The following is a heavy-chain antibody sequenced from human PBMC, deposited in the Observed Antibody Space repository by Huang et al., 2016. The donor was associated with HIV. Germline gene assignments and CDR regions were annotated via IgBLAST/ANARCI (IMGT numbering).Heavy chain of an antibody. D-gene: IGHD4-17*01. CDR1: GGSVSSGSYY. CDR3: ARVDLLLGKYGDYEENAFDI. CDR2: IYYSGST. Sequence: QVQLQESGPGLVKPSETLSLTCTVSGGSVSSGSYYWSWIRQPPGKGLAWIGYIYYSGSTNYNPVLKSRVTISVDTSKNQFSLKLSSVTAADTAVYYCARVDLLLGKYGDYEENAFDIWGQGTMVTVSS. V-gene: IGHV4-61*01. J-gene: IGHJ3*02.